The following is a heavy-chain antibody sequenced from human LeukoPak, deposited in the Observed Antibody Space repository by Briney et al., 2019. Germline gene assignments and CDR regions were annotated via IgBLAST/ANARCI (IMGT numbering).Heavy chain of an antibody. CDR1: GGSISTYY. CDR3: ARHQGPRDGCNYGRAFDI. J-gene: IGHJ3*02. V-gene: IGHV4-59*08. CDR2: IYYSGNT. Sequence: PSETLSLTCTVSGGSISTYYWSWTRQPPGKGLEWIGYIYYSGNTNYNPSLKSRITISVDTSKNQFSLKLSSVTASDTAVYYCARHQGPRDGCNYGRAFDIWGQGTMVTVSS. D-gene: IGHD5-24*01.